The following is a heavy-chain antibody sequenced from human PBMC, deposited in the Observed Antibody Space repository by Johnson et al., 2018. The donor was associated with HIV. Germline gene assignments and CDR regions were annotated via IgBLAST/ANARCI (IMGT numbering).Heavy chain of an antibody. V-gene: IGHV3-11*01. D-gene: IGHD2-2*01. J-gene: IGHJ3*02. CDR2: ISSSGSTM. CDR3: ARNGLIPAAKGVAFDI. Sequence: VQLVESGGGLVKPRGSLRLSCAAPGLTFSDYYMTWIRQAPGKGLEWVSYISSSGSTMYYADSVKGRFTISRDNAKNSLYLQMNSLRAEDTAVYYCARNGLIPAAKGVAFDIWGHGTTVTVSS. CDR1: GLTFSDYY.